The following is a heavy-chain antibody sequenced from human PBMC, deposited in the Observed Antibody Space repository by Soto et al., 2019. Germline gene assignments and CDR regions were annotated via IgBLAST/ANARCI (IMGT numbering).Heavy chain of an antibody. CDR3: AKYLAVGLVDY. D-gene: IGHD6-19*01. CDR2: ISAYNGNT. V-gene: IGHV1-18*01. Sequence: QVQLVQSGAEVKKPGASVKVSCKASGYTFTSYGISWVRQAPGQGLEWMGWISAYNGNTKSAQQLQGRVNMTTDTSTSTAYMELRSLRSDDTAVYYCAKYLAVGLVDYWGQGTLVTVAS. J-gene: IGHJ4*02. CDR1: GYTFTSYG.